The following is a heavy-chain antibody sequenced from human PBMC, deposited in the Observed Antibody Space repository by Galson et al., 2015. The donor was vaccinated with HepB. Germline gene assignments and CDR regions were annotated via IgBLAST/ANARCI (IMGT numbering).Heavy chain of an antibody. D-gene: IGHD1-26*01. CDR1: GYTFTSYA. CDR3: ARGAIIPKKIKYWYFDL. Sequence: SVKVSCKASGYTFTSYAMNWVRQAPGQGLEWMGWINTNTGNPTYAQGFTGRFVFSLDTSVSTAYLQISSLKAEDTAVYYCARGAIIPKKIKYWYFDLWGRGTLVTVSS. CDR2: INTNTGNP. J-gene: IGHJ2*01. V-gene: IGHV7-4-1*02.